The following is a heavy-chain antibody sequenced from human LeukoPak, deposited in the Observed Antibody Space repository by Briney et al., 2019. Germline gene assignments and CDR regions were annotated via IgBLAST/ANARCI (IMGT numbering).Heavy chain of an antibody. CDR1: GYTFTSYY. J-gene: IGHJ5*02. Sequence: ASVKVSCKASGYTFTSYYMHWVRQAPGQGLEWMGIINPSGGSTSYAQKFQGRVTMTRDMSTSTVYMELSSLRSEDTAVYYCARGFVSYGDYSFLVLRNNWFDPWGQGTLVTVSS. D-gene: IGHD4-17*01. CDR2: INPSGGST. CDR3: ARGFVSYGDYSFLVLRNNWFDP. V-gene: IGHV1-46*01.